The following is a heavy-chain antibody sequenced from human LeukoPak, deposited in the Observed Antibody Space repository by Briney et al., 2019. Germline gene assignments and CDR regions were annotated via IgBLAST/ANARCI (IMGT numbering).Heavy chain of an antibody. Sequence: KSGGSLRLSCVASGFTFSTYTMNWVRQAPGKGLEWVSSISSSSSYIFYADSVKGRFTISRDNAKNSLYLQMNSLRAEDTAEYYCARYDGSGSDAFDIWGQGTMVTVSS. V-gene: IGHV3-21*01. D-gene: IGHD3-22*01. CDR2: ISSSSSYI. CDR1: GFTFSTYT. CDR3: ARYDGSGSDAFDI. J-gene: IGHJ3*02.